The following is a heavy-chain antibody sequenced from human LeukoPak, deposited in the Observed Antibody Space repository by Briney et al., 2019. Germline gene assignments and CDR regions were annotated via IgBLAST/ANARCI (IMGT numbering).Heavy chain of an antibody. V-gene: IGHV1-69*13. J-gene: IGHJ4*02. Sequence: ASVKVSCKASGGTFSSYAISWVRQAPGQGLEWMGGIIPIFGTANYAQKFQGRVTITADESTSTAYMELSSLRSEDTAVYYCASGAAVAGKKDFDYWGQGTLVTVSS. CDR3: ASGAAVAGKKDFDY. CDR2: IIPIFGTA. D-gene: IGHD6-19*01. CDR1: GGTFSSYA.